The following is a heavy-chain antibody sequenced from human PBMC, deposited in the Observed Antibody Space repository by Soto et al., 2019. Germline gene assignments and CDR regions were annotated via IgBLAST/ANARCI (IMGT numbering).Heavy chain of an antibody. CDR2: INHSGST. V-gene: IGHV4-34*01. CDR1: GGSFSGYY. CDR3: ARGPPGDYDGAPTY. D-gene: IGHD4-17*01. J-gene: IGHJ4*02. Sequence: SETLSLTCAVYGGSFSGYYWSWIRQPPGKGLEWIGEINHSGSTNYNPSLKSRVTISVDTSKNQFSLKLSSVTAADTAVYYCARGPPGDYDGAPTYWGQGTLVTAPQ.